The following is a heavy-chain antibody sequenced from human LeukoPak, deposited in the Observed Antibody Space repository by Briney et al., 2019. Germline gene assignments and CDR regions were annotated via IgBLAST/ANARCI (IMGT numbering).Heavy chain of an antibody. V-gene: IGHV4-39*07. CDR3: VAYTSSLRWFDP. J-gene: IGHJ5*02. CDR2: IYYGGTT. CDR1: DDSISSISFY. Sequence: SETLSLTCTVSDDSISSISFYWGWIRQPPGKGLEWIGSIYYGGTTYYNPSLESRVTMSLDTSKKQFSLRLGSVTAADTAVYYCVAYTSSLRWFDPWGQGTLVIVSS. D-gene: IGHD6-13*01.